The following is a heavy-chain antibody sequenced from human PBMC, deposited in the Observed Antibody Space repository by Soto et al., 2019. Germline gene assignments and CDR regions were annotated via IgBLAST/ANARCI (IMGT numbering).Heavy chain of an antibody. CDR3: ARDPSYEYDYIWGSYRYTFLDY. CDR2: ISAYNGNT. Sequence: ASVKVSCTASGYTFTSYGISWVRQAPGQGLEWMGWISAYNGNTNYAQKLQGRVTMTTDTSTSTAYMELRSLRSDDTAVYYCARDPSYEYDYIWGSYRYTFLDYWGQGTLVTVSS. D-gene: IGHD3-16*02. J-gene: IGHJ4*02. V-gene: IGHV1-18*01. CDR1: GYTFTSYG.